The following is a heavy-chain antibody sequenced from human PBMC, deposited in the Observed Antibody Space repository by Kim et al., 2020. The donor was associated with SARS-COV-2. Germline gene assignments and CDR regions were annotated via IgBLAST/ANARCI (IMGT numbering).Heavy chain of an antibody. CDR2: INHSGST. J-gene: IGHJ5*02. D-gene: IGHD5-12*01. Sequence: SETLSLTCAVYGGSFSGYYWSWIRQPPGKGLEWIGEINHSGSTNYNPSLKSRVTISVDTSKNQFYLKLSSLTAADTAVYYCARGPVGWLRLDHWFDPWGQGTLVTVSS. CDR3: ARGPVGWLRLDHWFDP. CDR1: GGSFSGYY. V-gene: IGHV4-34*01.